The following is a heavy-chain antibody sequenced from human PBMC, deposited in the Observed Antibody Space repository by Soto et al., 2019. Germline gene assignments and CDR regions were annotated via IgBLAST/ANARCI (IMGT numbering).Heavy chain of an antibody. J-gene: IGHJ4*02. CDR2: IIPIFGSA. CDR3: AREGDVRTAVITGSFDC. D-gene: IGHD3-10*02. CDR1: GGTFTTYS. V-gene: IGHV1-69*01. Sequence: QVQLVQSGAEVKKPGYSVKVSCKASGGTFTTYSINWVRQAPGQGLEWMGGIIPIFGSANYAQKFRGRVTITADELTSTVYMELSSLRSEDTAVYYCAREGDVRTAVITGSFDCWGQGTLVTVSS.